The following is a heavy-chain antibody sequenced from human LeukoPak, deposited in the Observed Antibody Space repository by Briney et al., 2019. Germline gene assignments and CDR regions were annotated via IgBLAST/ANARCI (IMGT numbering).Heavy chain of an antibody. D-gene: IGHD2/OR15-2a*01. J-gene: IGHJ4*02. CDR3: VSFYETY. CDR1: GNYW. Sequence: GGSLRLSCAASGNYWMLWDRQVPGKGLVWVSHINSDGSWTSYADSVKGRFTISKDNAKNTVYLQMNSLRAEDTAVYYCVSFYETYWGRGTLVTVSS. CDR2: INSDGSWT. V-gene: IGHV3-74*01.